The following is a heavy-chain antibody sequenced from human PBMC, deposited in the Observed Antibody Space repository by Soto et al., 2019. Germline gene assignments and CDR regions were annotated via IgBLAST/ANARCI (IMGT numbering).Heavy chain of an antibody. CDR3: ARSRGVEQLVRSGYYYYGMDV. J-gene: IGHJ6*02. CDR2: IIPIFGTA. V-gene: IGHV1-69*01. D-gene: IGHD6-6*01. CDR1: GGTFSSYA. Sequence: QVQLVQSGAEVKKPGSSVKVSCKASGGTFSSYAISWVRQAPGQGLEWMGGIIPIFGTANYAQKFQGRVTITADESTSAAYMELSSLRSEDTAVYYCARSRGVEQLVRSGYYYYGMDVWGQGTTVTVSS.